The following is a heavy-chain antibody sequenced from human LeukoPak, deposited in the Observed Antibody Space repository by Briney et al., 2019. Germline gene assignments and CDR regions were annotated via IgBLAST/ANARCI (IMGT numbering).Heavy chain of an antibody. J-gene: IGHJ6*02. D-gene: IGHD6-19*01. CDR1: GGSISSYY. CDR2: IYYSGGT. Sequence: SETLSLTCTVSGGSISSYYWSWIRQPPGKGLEWIGYIYYSGGTNYNPSLKSRVTISVDTSKNQFSLKLSSVTAADTAVYYCASVMYSSGWYVRGAPYYYYGMDVWGQGTTVTVSS. CDR3: ASVMYSSGWYVRGAPYYYYGMDV. V-gene: IGHV4-59*01.